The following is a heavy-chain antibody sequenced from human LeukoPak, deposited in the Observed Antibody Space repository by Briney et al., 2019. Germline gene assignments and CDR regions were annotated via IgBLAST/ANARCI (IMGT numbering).Heavy chain of an antibody. Sequence: GGSLRLSCAASGFTFSSYWMSWVRQAPGKGLEWVANIKQDGSEKYYVDSVKGRFTISRDNAKNSLYLQMNSLRAEDTAVYYCARDRTWSSVYLPYFDYWGQGTLVTLSS. J-gene: IGHJ4*02. CDR2: IKQDGSEK. CDR3: ARDRTWSSVYLPYFDY. D-gene: IGHD3-22*01. CDR1: GFTFSSYW. V-gene: IGHV3-7*01.